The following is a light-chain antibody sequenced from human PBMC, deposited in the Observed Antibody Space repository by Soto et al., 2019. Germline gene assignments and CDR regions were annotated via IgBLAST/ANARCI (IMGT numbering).Light chain of an antibody. Sequence: EIVLTQSPGTLSLPPGERATLSCRASQSVSSSYLAWYQQKPGQAPRLLIYGASSRATGIPDRFSGSGSGTDFTLTISRLEREDFAVYYCQQYGSSPPYTFVQGTKLEIK. CDR1: QSVSSSY. CDR3: QQYGSSPPYT. CDR2: GAS. V-gene: IGKV3-20*01. J-gene: IGKJ2*01.